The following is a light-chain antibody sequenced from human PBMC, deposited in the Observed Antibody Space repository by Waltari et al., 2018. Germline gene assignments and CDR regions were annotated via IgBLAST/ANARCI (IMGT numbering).Light chain of an antibody. CDR3: QQRRNWPWT. J-gene: IGKJ1*01. CDR1: QNIDSY. CDR2: DAV. Sequence: ETVLTQSPATLSLSPGDRATFSCRASQNIDSYLAWYQQKPGQALRFLNVDAVNGSTGIPARLSGSRSGTDFNLTISSLESEDFAIYYCQQRRNWPWTFGQGTRVEIK. V-gene: IGKV3-11*01.